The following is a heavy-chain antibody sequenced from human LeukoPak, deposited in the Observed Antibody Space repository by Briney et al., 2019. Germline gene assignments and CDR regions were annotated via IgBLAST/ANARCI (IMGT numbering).Heavy chain of an antibody. J-gene: IGHJ4*02. CDR1: GYNFTNYW. V-gene: IGHV1-2*02. CDR3: ARSERAVDGYGGYFDN. CDR2: INPNSGAT. Sequence: GESLKISCEGSGYNFTNYWIAWVRQAPGQGLEWMGWINPNSGATNYAQNFQGRVTMTRDTSISTAYLELSSLRSDDTAVYYCARSERAVDGYGGYFDNWGQGTLVTVSS. D-gene: IGHD5-18*01.